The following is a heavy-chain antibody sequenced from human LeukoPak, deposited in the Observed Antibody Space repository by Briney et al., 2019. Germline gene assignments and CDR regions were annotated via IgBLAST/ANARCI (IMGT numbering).Heavy chain of an antibody. CDR3: AKGRRGSSYVHYFDT. CDR1: GFNFNTYG. Sequence: AGGSLRLSCVASGFNFNTYGMHWVRQAPGKGLDWVAVISFHGTNEYYADSVKGRFTISRNNSNNTLYLQMNSVRAEDTAVYYCAKGRRGSSYVHYFDTWGQGTLVTVS. CDR2: ISFHGTNE. J-gene: IGHJ1*01. D-gene: IGHD3-22*01. V-gene: IGHV3-30*18.